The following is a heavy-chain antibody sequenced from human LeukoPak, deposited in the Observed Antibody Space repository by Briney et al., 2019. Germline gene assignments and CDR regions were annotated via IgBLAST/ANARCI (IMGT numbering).Heavy chain of an antibody. CDR1: GYSFTRFS. CDR2: INTNTGNP. CDR3: ARDSISGSYVHFDN. J-gene: IGHJ4*02. Sequence: ASVEVSCKGSGYSFTRFSINWVRQAPGQGLEWMGWINTNTGNPTYAQGFTGRFVFSLDTSVSTAYLQISSLKAEDTAVYYCARDSISGSYVHFDNWGQGTLVTVSS. D-gene: IGHD1-26*01. V-gene: IGHV7-4-1*02.